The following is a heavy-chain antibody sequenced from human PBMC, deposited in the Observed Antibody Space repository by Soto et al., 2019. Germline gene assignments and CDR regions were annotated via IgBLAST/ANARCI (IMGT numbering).Heavy chain of an antibody. V-gene: IGHV4-59*08. J-gene: IGHJ4*02. CDR1: GGSISSYY. D-gene: IGHD3-3*01. CDR2: IYYSGST. Sequence: SETLPLTCTVSGGSISSYYWSWIRQPPGKGLEWIGYIYYSGSTNYNPSLKSRVTISVDTSKNQFSLKLSSVTAADTAVYYCARTFGVDMHFDYWGQGTLVTVS. CDR3: ARTFGVDMHFDY.